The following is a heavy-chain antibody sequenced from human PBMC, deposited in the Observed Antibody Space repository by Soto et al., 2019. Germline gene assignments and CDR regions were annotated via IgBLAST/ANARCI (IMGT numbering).Heavy chain of an antibody. CDR1: GGSISSGGHY. Sequence: PSETLSLTCTVSGGSISSGGHYWSWIRQHPGKGLEWVGDIYYDGNTYYSPSLKSRIAMSIDTSKNQFSLRLNAVTAADTAIYYCAFTSYYDSSGYYSFGYWGQGTLVTVSS. CDR2: IYYDGNT. V-gene: IGHV4-31*03. D-gene: IGHD3-22*01. CDR3: AFTSYYDSSGYYSFGY. J-gene: IGHJ4*02.